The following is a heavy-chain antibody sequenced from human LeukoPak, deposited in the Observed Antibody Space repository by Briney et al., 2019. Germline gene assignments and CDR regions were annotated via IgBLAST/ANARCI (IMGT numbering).Heavy chain of an antibody. D-gene: IGHD6-19*01. CDR1: GYIFTSYW. J-gene: IGHJ4*02. CDR3: ARLSRGRGWYFFPY. V-gene: IGHV5-51*01. CDR2: IYPGDSDT. Sequence: GASLKISCKGSGYIFTSYWIGWVRQLPEKGLEWMGIIYPGDSDTRYSPSFQGQVTISAAKSISPAYLQWSSLKASDTAMYYCARLSRGRGWYFFPYWGQGTLVTVSS.